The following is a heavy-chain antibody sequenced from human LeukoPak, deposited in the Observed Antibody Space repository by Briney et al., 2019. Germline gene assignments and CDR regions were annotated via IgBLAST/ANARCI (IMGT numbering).Heavy chain of an antibody. Sequence: QPGGSLRLSCAASGFTFSSSAMSWVRQTPGKGLEWVSAISGGGGNAYYADSVKGRFTISRDNSKNTLYLQTNSLRAEDTAVYYCAREGRHYYDSSGYWGSFDYWGQGTLVTVSS. CDR3: AREGRHYYDSSGYWGSFDY. CDR1: GFTFSSSA. V-gene: IGHV3-23*01. J-gene: IGHJ4*02. CDR2: ISGGGGNA. D-gene: IGHD3-22*01.